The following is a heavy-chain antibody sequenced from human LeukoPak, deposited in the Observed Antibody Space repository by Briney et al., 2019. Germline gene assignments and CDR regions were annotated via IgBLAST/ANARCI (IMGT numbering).Heavy chain of an antibody. CDR2: ISAYNGNT. J-gene: IGHJ6*04. CDR1: GYTFTNYG. CDR3: AREYGDKGVLDV. Sequence: AAVKVSCKASGYTFTNYGISWVRQAPGQGLEWMGWISAYNGNTNSAQKLQGRVTMTTDTSTSTAYMELRSLRSDDTAVYYCAREYGDKGVLDVWGKGTTVTVSS. V-gene: IGHV1-18*04. D-gene: IGHD4-17*01.